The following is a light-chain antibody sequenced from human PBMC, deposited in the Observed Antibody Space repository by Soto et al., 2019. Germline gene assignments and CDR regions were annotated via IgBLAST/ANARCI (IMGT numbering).Light chain of an antibody. CDR2: DTT. J-gene: IGLJ3*02. Sequence: QAVVTQEPSLTVSPGGTVTLTCDSSTGAVTSGHYTYWFQQKSGQAPRTLIYDTTKKRSWTPARFSGSLLGGKAALTLSSAQPEDEADYYCLLSYGSARVFGGGTKVTVL. V-gene: IGLV7-46*01. CDR1: TGAVTSGHY. CDR3: LLSYGSARV.